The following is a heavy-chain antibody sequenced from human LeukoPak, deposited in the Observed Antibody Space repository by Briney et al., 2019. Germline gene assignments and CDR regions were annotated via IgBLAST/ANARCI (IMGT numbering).Heavy chain of an antibody. V-gene: IGHV3-23*01. Sequence: PGGSLRLSCAAPGFTFSSYAMSWIRQAPGKGLEWVSAISGSGSSTYYADSVKGRFTISRDNSKNTLYLQMSSLRAGDTAVYYCAKAAYSGSRAGFDYWGQGTLVTVSS. CDR2: ISGSGSST. CDR3: AKAAYSGSRAGFDY. D-gene: IGHD1-26*01. J-gene: IGHJ4*02. CDR1: GFTFSSYA.